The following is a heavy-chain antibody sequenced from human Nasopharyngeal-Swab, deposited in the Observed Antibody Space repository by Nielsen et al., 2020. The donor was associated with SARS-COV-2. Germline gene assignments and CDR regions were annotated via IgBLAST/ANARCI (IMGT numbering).Heavy chain of an antibody. D-gene: IGHD3-9*01. J-gene: IGHJ4*02. Sequence: GGSLRLSCVASGFKFDDYAMHWVRQVPGKGLEWVSGISWNSGFRAQADSVQGRFFISRDNAENSLDLQMNSLRPEDTAVYYCARDRRNLILTGFYDYWGQGTLVTVSS. CDR1: GFKFDDYA. V-gene: IGHV3-9*01. CDR2: ISWNSGFR. CDR3: ARDRRNLILTGFYDY.